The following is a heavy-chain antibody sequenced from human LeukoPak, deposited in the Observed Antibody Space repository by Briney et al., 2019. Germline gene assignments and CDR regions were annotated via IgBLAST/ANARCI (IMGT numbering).Heavy chain of an antibody. V-gene: IGHV3-48*02. CDR1: GFTFSSYS. J-gene: IGHJ6*02. D-gene: IGHD3-9*01. Sequence: GGSLRLSCAASGFTFSSYSMNWVRQAPGKGLEWVSYISSSSSTIYNADSVKGRFTISRDNAKNSLYLQMNSLRDEDTAVYYCAKSMTGSTFGGMDAWGQGTTVTVSS. CDR2: ISSSSSTI. CDR3: AKSMTGSTFGGMDA.